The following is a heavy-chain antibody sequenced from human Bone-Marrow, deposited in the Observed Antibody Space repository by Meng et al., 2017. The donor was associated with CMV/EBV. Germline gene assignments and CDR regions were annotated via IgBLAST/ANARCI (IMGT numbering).Heavy chain of an antibody. CDR1: GASISSYY. D-gene: IGHD4-23*01. CDR3: TVGPFDY. J-gene: IGHJ4*02. Sequence: LSLTCTVSGASISSYYWSWIRQPPGKGLEWISYIRNSSDITYYADSVKGRFTISRDNAKNSLYLQMSNLRAEDTAIYYCTVGPFDYWGQGSLVTVSS. V-gene: IGHV3-11*06. CDR2: IRNSSDIT.